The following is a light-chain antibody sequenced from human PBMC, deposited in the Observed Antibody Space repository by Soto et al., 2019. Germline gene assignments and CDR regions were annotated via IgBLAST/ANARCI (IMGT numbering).Light chain of an antibody. CDR3: SAFTGTTYV. V-gene: IGLV2-14*01. J-gene: IGLJ1*01. CDR2: DVS. Sequence: QSVLTQPASVSGSPGQSITISCTGSSSDVGGNKYVSWYQQYPGKAPKLMICDVSNRPSGVSNRFSGSKSGNTASLTISGLQAEDEAAYSCSAFTGTTYVFGTGTQLTVL. CDR1: SSDVGGNKY.